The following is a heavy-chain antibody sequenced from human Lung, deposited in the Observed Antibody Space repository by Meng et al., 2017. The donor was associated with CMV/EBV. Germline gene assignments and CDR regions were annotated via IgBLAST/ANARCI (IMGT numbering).Heavy chain of an antibody. CDR2: IKQDGSEK. Sequence: LSLTCAASGFTFSSYWMSWVRQAPGKGLEWVANIKQDGSEKYYVDSVKGRFTISRDNAKNSLYLQMNSLRAEDTAVYYCATVRYYYDSSGYPYYWGQGTLVTVSS. V-gene: IGHV3-7*01. CDR3: ATVRYYYDSSGYPYY. J-gene: IGHJ4*02. CDR1: GFTFSSYW. D-gene: IGHD3-22*01.